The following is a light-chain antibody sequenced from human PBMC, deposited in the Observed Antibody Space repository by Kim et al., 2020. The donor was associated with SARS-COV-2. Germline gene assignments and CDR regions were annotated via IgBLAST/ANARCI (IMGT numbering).Light chain of an antibody. CDR1: QSIRTW. V-gene: IGKV1-5*01. CDR2: DAS. J-gene: IGKJ4*01. CDR3: QLYNSYPLT. Sequence: GDRVTITCRASQSIRTWLAWYQQKPGKAPELLIYDASRLKNGAPSRFSGSGSGTEFTLTISSLQPDDSATYYCQLYNSYPLTFGGGTKLEI.